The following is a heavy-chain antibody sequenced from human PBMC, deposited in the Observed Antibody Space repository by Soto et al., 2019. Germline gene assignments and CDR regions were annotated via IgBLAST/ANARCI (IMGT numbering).Heavy chain of an antibody. CDR3: VGCSGGSCYRKSYFDY. V-gene: IGHV3-30*03. D-gene: IGHD2-15*01. CDR2: ISYDGSNK. CDR1: GFTFSSYG. J-gene: IGHJ4*02. Sequence: GGSLRLSCAASGFTFSSYGMHWVRQAPGKGLEWVAVISYDGSNKYYADSVKGRFTISRDNSKNTLYLQMNSLRAEDTAVYYCVGCSGGSCYRKSYFDYWGQGTLVTVSS.